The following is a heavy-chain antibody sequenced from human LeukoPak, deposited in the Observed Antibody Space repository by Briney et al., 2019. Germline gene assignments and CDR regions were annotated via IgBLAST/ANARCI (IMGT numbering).Heavy chain of an antibody. CDR1: GGSISSVSYY. CDR3: ARGSRSSWENDAFDI. V-gene: IGHV4-61*02. D-gene: IGHD6-13*01. J-gene: IGHJ3*02. Sequence: SQTLSLTCTVSGGSISSVSYYWSWIREPAGKGLEWIGRIYTSGSTEYNSSLKSRLTMSVDTSKNLFSLKLSSVTAADTAVYYCARGSRSSWENDAFDIWGQGTMVTVSS. CDR2: IYTSGST.